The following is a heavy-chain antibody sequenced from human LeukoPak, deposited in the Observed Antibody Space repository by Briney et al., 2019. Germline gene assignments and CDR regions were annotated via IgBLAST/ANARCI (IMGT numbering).Heavy chain of an antibody. Sequence: SETLSLTCTVPGGSISSGYYWGWIRQPPGKGLEWIGSIYHSGSTYYNPSLKSRVTISVDTSKNQFSLKLSSVTAADTAVYYCARALPSKDILTGYYIYYFDYWGQGTLVTVST. D-gene: IGHD3-9*01. CDR3: ARALPSKDILTGYYIYYFDY. CDR2: IYHSGST. J-gene: IGHJ4*02. V-gene: IGHV4-38-2*02. CDR1: GGSISSGYY.